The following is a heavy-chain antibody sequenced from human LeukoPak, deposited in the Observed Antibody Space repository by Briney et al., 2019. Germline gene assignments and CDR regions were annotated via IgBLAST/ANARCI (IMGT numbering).Heavy chain of an antibody. CDR2: ISSSGSTI. V-gene: IGHV3-48*03. J-gene: IGHJ4*02. D-gene: IGHD3-10*01. Sequence: GGSLRLSCAASGFTFSSYEMNWVRQAPGKGLEWVSYISSSGSTIYYADSVKGRFTISRDNAKNPLYLQMNSLRAEDTAVYYCASYGSGSSIDYWGQGTQVTVSS. CDR3: ASYGSGSSIDY. CDR1: GFTFSSYE.